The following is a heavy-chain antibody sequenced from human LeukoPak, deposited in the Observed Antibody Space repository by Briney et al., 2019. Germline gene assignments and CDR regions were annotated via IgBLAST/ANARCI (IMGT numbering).Heavy chain of an antibody. CDR2: IYYTGGN. J-gene: IGHJ3*02. D-gene: IGHD3-22*01. V-gene: IGHV4-59*11. Sequence: SETLSLTRTVSGDSIRSHYWSWIRQPPGKGLEWIGYIYYTGGNNFNPSLKSRVTISADTSKNQFSLSLTSVTAADRDVYYCARDYYDSRGEAFDIWGQGTMVTVSS. CDR3: ARDYYDSRGEAFDI. CDR1: GDSIRSHY.